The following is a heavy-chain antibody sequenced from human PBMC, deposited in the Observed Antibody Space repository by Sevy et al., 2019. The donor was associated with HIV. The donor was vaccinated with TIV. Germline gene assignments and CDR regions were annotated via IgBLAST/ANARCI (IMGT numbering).Heavy chain of an antibody. CDR1: GFTFSNFG. CDR3: AKDLAGPGRRYFDF. Sequence: GGSLRLSCTASGFTFSNFGMHWVRQVPGKGLEWVTFIRYDGSDKYYAASVKGRFTISRDDSKNTLYLQMDSLRPEDTAIYYCAKDLAGPGRRYFDFWGKGALVTVSS. CDR2: IRYDGSDK. D-gene: IGHD6-13*01. J-gene: IGHJ4*02. V-gene: IGHV3-30*02.